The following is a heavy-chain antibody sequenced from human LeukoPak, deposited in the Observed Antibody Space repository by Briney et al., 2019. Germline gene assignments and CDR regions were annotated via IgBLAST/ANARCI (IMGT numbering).Heavy chain of an antibody. Sequence: SETLSLTCSVSGGSIRSLGYSWGWIRQPPGTGLEWIASMYYTGTTHYNPSLKSRVTMSVDTSKNQFSLNLTSVTAADTAVFYCARSVSAYAGRGWFDPWGQGTLVTVSS. CDR2: MYYTGTT. D-gene: IGHD5-12*01. J-gene: IGHJ5*02. CDR1: GGSIRSLGYS. V-gene: IGHV4-39*07. CDR3: ARSVSAYAGRGWFDP.